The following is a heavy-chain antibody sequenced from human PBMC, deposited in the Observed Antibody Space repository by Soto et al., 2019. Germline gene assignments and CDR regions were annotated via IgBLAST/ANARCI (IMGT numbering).Heavy chain of an antibody. CDR1: GFTFSTYA. D-gene: IGHD2-2*01. J-gene: IGHJ4*02. V-gene: IGHV3-23*01. Sequence: EVQLLESGGGLVQPGGSLRLSCAASGFTFSTYAMSWVRQAPRKGLEWVSAISGNGGDYTYYADSVKGRFTLSRDKSKNTLYLQMNSLRAEDTAVYYCVPLCRYCSTTTPSWGQGTLVTVSS. CDR2: ISGNGGDYT. CDR3: VPLCRYCSTTTPS.